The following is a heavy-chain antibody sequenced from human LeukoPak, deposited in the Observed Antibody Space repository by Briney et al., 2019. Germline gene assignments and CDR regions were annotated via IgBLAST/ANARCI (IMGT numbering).Heavy chain of an antibody. CDR2: ISTSSSHI. D-gene: IGHD4-11*01. CDR3: AKEPEYDYSNSYFDY. J-gene: IGHJ4*02. V-gene: IGHV3-21*01. CDR1: GFIFSNYN. Sequence: GGSLRLSCAASGFIFSNYNMNWVRQVPGKGLEWLSSISTSSSHIFYADSVKGRFTISRDNSKNTLYLQVNSLRAEDTAVYYCAKEPEYDYSNSYFDYWGQGTLVTVSS.